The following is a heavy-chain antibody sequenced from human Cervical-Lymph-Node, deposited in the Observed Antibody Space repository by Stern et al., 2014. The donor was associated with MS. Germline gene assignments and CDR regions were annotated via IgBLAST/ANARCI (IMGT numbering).Heavy chain of an antibody. CDR3: ARDRVYSSSWYNWFDP. CDR1: GYTFTSYA. V-gene: IGHV1-3*01. Sequence: DQLVESGAEVKKPGASVKVSCKASGYTFTSYAMHWVRQAPGQRLEWMGWINAGNGNTKYSQKFQGRVTITRDTSASTAYMELSSLRSEDTAVYYCARDRVYSSSWYNWFDPWGQGTLVTVSS. D-gene: IGHD6-13*01. J-gene: IGHJ5*02. CDR2: INAGNGNT.